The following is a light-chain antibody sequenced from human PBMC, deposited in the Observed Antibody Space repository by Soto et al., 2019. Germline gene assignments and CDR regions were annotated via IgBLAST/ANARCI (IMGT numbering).Light chain of an antibody. J-gene: IGLJ3*02. Sequence: QSVLTQPPSASASLGASVKLTCTLSSGHNSYAIAWHQQQPEKGPRYLMKLNSDGSHSKGDGIPGRFSGSSSGAERYLTISRLQSEDEDDYYCQTWSTDTLVFGGGTKLTVL. V-gene: IGLV4-69*01. CDR3: QTWSTDTLV. CDR2: LNSDGSH. CDR1: SGHNSYA.